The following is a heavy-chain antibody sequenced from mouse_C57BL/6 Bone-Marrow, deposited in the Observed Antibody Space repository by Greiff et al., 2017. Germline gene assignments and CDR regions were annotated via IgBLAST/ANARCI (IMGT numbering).Heavy chain of an antibody. D-gene: IGHD4-1*01. J-gene: IGHJ2*01. Sequence: VQLQQSGPELVKPGASVKISCKASGYTFTDYYINWVKQRPGQGLEWIGWIFPGSGSTYYNQKFQGKATFTVDKSSSTAYMLLSSLTSEDSAVYVGARWLGRYYFDYWGQGTTLTVSS. V-gene: IGHV1-75*01. CDR2: IFPGSGST. CDR1: GYTFTDYY. CDR3: ARWLGRYYFDY.